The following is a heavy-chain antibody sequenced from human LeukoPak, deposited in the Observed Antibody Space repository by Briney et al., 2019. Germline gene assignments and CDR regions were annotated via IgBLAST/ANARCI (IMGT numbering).Heavy chain of an antibody. CDR2: INTNTGNP. CDR1: GYTFTSYA. Sequence: GASVKVSCKASGYTFTSYAMNWVRQAPGQGLEWMGWINTNTGNPTYAQGFTGRFVFSLDTSVSTAYLQTSSLKAEDTAVYYCARPGYYYDSSGYLFDYWGQGTLVTVSS. V-gene: IGHV7-4-1*02. J-gene: IGHJ4*02. CDR3: ARPGYYYDSSGYLFDY. D-gene: IGHD3-22*01.